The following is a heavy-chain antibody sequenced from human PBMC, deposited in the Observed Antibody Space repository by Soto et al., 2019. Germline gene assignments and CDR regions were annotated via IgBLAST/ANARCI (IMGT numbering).Heavy chain of an antibody. J-gene: IGHJ6*02. Sequence: PGGSLRLSCAASGFTFSSYAMSWVRQAPGKGLEWVSGVTGSGGTTDYADSVKGRFTISRDNSKNTLYLQMNSLRAEDTAVYYCAKHLPAANYYYYYGMDVWGQGTTVTVSS. V-gene: IGHV3-23*01. CDR3: AKHLPAANYYYYYGMDV. CDR1: GFTFSSYA. CDR2: VTGSGGTT. D-gene: IGHD2-2*01.